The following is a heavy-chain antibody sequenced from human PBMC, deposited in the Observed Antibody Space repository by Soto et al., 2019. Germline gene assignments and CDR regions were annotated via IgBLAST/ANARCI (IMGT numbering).Heavy chain of an antibody. V-gene: IGHV3-74*01. J-gene: IGHJ4*02. D-gene: IGHD2-15*01. CDR3: ARGLLGYCSGGSCRPGY. Sequence: GGSLRLSCAASGFTFSSYWMHWVRQAPGKGLVWVSRINSDGSSTSYADSVKGRFTISRDNAKNTLYLQMNSLRAEDTAVYYCARGLLGYCSGGSCRPGYWGQGTLVTVSS. CDR1: GFTFSSYW. CDR2: INSDGSST.